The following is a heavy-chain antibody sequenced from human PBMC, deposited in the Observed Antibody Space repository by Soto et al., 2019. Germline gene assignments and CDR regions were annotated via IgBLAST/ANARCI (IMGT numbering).Heavy chain of an antibody. CDR3: ATAVRRRHAFDI. V-gene: IGHV1-69*12. CDR2: IIPIFGTA. CDR1: GGTFSSYA. Sequence: QVQLVQSGAEVKKPGSSVKVSCKASGGTFSSYAISWVRQAPGQGLEWMGGIIPIFGTANYAQKFRGRVMITADESTSTAYMELSSLRSEDTAVYYCATAVRRRHAFDIWGQGTMVTVSS. J-gene: IGHJ3*02. D-gene: IGHD4-17*01.